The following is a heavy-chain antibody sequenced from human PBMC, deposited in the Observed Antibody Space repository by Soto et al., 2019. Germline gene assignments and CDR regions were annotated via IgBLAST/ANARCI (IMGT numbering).Heavy chain of an antibody. CDR2: INHSGST. Sequence: QVQLQQWGAGLLKPSETLSLTCAVYGGSFSGYYWSWIREPPGKGLEWIGEINHSGSTNYNPSLKSRVTISVDTSKNQFSLQLSSVTAADTAVYYCARGSDSSSYFDYWGQGTLVTVSS. D-gene: IGHD6-13*01. V-gene: IGHV4-34*01. CDR1: GGSFSGYY. CDR3: ARGSDSSSYFDY. J-gene: IGHJ4*02.